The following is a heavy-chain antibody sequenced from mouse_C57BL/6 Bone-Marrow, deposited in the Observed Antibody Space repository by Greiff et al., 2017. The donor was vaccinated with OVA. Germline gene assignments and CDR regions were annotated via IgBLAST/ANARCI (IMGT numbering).Heavy chain of an antibody. CDR2: IFPGSGST. CDR3: AKSTTIVPWYFDV. Sequence: QVQLQQSGPELVRPGASVKISCKAPGYTFTSHWMQWVRQRPGQGLEWIGEIFPGSGSTYYNEKFKGKATLTVDTSSSTAYMQLISLTSADSAVYFGAKSTTIVPWYFDVWGTGTTVTVSS. D-gene: IGHD2-12*01. V-gene: IGHV1-56*01. CDR1: GYTFTSHW. J-gene: IGHJ1*03.